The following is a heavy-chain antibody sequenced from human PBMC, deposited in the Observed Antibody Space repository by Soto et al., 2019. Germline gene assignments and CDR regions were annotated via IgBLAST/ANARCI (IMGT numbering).Heavy chain of an antibody. CDR2: IRAYNGNA. V-gene: IGHV1-18*01. Sequence: GASVKVSCKASGYTFTSYGVYWVRQAPGQGLEWMGWIRAYNGNANYAQKLQGRVTMTTDTSTNTAYMELRSLRSDDTAVYYCARHGNGDDYWGQGTLVTVSS. J-gene: IGHJ4*02. CDR3: ARHGNGDDY. D-gene: IGHD2-8*01. CDR1: GYTFTSYG.